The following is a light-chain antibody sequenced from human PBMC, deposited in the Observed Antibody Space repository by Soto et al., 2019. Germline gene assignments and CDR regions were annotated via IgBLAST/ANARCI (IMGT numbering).Light chain of an antibody. CDR2: GAA. J-gene: IGKJ1*01. CDR3: QQYHNWPA. V-gene: IGKV3-15*01. CDR1: QSVFSS. Sequence: EIVMTQSPATLSVSPGERATLSCRASQSVFSSLAWYQQKPGQAPRLLIYGAATRATGIPARFSGSGSGTEFTLNISSLQSEDFAVYYCQQYHNWPACGQWTKVEIK.